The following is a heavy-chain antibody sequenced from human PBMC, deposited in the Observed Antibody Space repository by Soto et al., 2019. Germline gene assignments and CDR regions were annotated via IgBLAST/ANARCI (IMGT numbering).Heavy chain of an antibody. V-gene: IGHV1-18*01. D-gene: IGHD5-18*01. CDR2: ISAYNGNT. J-gene: IGHJ4*02. CDR1: GYTFTSYG. CDR3: ARAWSGYSYGGGGY. Sequence: QVQLVQSGAEVKKPGASVKVSCKASGYTFTSYGFTWVRQAPGQGLEWMGWISAYNGNTNYAQKLQGRVTMTTDTPPSPASLELRSLRSGGTAVYYCARAWSGYSYGGGGYWGQGTLVTVSS.